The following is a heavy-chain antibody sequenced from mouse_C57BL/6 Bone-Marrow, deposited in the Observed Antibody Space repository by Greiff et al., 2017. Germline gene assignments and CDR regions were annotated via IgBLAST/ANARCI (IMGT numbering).Heavy chain of an antibody. V-gene: IGHV1-55*01. J-gene: IGHJ1*03. Sequence: VQLQQSGAELVKPGASVKMSCKASGYTFTSYWITWVKQRPGQGLEWIGDIYPGSGSTNYNEKFKCKATLTGDTSSSTAYMQLSSLTSEDSAVYYCARPYYGNYWYFDVWGTGTTVTVTS. CDR2: IYPGSGST. D-gene: IGHD2-10*01. CDR3: ARPYYGNYWYFDV. CDR1: GYTFTSYW.